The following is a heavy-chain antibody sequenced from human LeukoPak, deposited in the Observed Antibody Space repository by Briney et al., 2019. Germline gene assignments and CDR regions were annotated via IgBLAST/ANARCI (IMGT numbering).Heavy chain of an antibody. V-gene: IGHV4-34*01. CDR2: INHSGST. CDR1: GGSFSGYY. J-gene: IGHJ4*02. D-gene: IGHD1-1*01. Sequence: SETLSLTCAVYGGSFSGYYWSWIRQPPGKGLEWIGEINHSGSTNYNPSLKSRVTISVDTSKNQFSLKLSPVTAADTAVYYCATARAAATTRCFDYWGQGTLVTVSS. CDR3: ATARAAATTRCFDY.